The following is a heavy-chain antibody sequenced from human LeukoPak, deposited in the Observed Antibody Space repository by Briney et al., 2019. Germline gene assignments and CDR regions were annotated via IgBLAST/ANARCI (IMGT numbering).Heavy chain of an antibody. Sequence: PGGSLRLSCAASGFTVRSNYMSWVRQAPGKGLEWVSVIYSGGSTYYADSVKGRFTISRDNSKNTLYLQMNSLRAEDTAVYYCARYYYYYYGMDVWGQGTTVTVSS. CDR3: ARYYYYYYGMDV. J-gene: IGHJ6*02. CDR2: IYSGGST. V-gene: IGHV3-53*01. CDR1: GFTVRSNY.